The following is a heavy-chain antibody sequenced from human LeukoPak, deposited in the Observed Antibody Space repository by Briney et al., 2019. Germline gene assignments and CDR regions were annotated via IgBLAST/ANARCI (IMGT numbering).Heavy chain of an antibody. CDR3: AREAYYDISFDY. J-gene: IGHJ4*02. V-gene: IGHV3-53*01. Sequence: GGSLRLSCAASGFTVSSNYMSWVRQAPGKGLEWVSVIYSGGSTYYADSVKGRFTISRDNSKNTLYLQMNSLRAEDTAVYYCAREAYYDISFDYWGQGTLVTVSS. CDR2: IYSGGST. CDR1: GFTVSSNY. D-gene: IGHD3-9*01.